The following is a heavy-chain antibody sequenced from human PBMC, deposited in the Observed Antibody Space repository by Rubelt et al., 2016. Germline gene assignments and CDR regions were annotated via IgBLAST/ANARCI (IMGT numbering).Heavy chain of an antibody. V-gene: IGHV5-51*01. D-gene: IGHD1-14*01. CDR3: VRHNLWAFDI. CDR2: IYPGDSDT. Sequence: QMPGKGLEWMGIIYPGDSDTRYSPSFRGQVTISADKSITTAYLQWSVLRASDTAMYYCVRHNLWAFDIWGQGTMVTVSS. J-gene: IGHJ3*02.